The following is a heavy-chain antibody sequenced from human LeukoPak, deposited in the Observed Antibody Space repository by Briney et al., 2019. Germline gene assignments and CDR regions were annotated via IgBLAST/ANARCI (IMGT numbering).Heavy chain of an antibody. V-gene: IGHV4-39*01. CDR1: GGSISSSSYN. CDR3: ARGIVAKIDY. J-gene: IGHJ4*02. CDR2: VYYSGST. D-gene: IGHD5-12*01. Sequence: SETLSLTCTVSGGSISSSSYNWGWIRQPPGKGLEWIGSVYYSGSTYYNPSLKSRVTISVDTSKNQFSLKLSSVTAADTAVYYCARGIVAKIDYWGQGTLVNVS.